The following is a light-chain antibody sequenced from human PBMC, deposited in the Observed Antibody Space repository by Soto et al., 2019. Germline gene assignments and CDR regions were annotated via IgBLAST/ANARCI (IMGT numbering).Light chain of an antibody. CDR2: GAS. CDR3: QFYVRSPRP. CDR1: ETISISY. J-gene: IGKJ1*01. Sequence: EIVLTQSPGTLSLSPGERATLSCRASETISISYVAWYQQRPGQAPRLLTFGASSRATGIPDRFSGSGSGTDFTLTISRLEPEDFAVYYCQFYVRSPRPFGQGTKVEIK. V-gene: IGKV3-20*01.